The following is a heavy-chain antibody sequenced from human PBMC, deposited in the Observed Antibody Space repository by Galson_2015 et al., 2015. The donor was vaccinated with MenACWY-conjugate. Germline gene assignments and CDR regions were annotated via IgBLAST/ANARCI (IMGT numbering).Heavy chain of an antibody. CDR2: FDPEDGET. J-gene: IGHJ6*02. CDR3: ATVNGSSWYSNYYYYGMDV. D-gene: IGHD6-13*01. CDR1: GYTLTELS. V-gene: IGHV1-24*01. Sequence: SVKVSCKVSGYTLTELSMHWVRQAPGKGLEWMGGFDPEDGETIYAQKFQGRVTMTEDTSTDTAYMELSSLRSEDTAVYYCATVNGSSWYSNYYYYGMDVWGQGTTVTVSS.